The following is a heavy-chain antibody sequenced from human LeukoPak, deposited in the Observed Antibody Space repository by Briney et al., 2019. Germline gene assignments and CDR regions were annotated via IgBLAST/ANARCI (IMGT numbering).Heavy chain of an antibody. V-gene: IGHV4-59*12. CDR3: AREASDIVVVPAAHFDY. D-gene: IGHD2-2*01. J-gene: IGHJ4*02. CDR2: IYYSGST. Sequence: SETLSLTCTVSGGSISSYYWSWIRQPPGKGLEWIGYIYYSGSTNYNPSLKSRVTMSVDTSKNQFSLKLSSVTAADTAVYYCAREASDIVVVPAAHFDYWGQGTLVTVSS. CDR1: GGSISSYY.